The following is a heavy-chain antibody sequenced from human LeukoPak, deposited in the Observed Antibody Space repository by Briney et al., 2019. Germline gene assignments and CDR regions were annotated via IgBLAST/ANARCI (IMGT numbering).Heavy chain of an antibody. CDR3: ARHYSSGWYRQRYLDY. D-gene: IGHD6-19*01. CDR2: IHHSGST. CDR1: GGSISSSNW. V-gene: IGHV4-4*02. Sequence: PSETLSLTCAVSGGSISSSNWWSWVRQPPGKGLEWIGEIHHSGSTNYNPSLKSRVTISVDKSKNQFSLKLSSVTAADTAVYYCARHYSSGWYRQRYLDYWGQGTLVTVSS. J-gene: IGHJ4*02.